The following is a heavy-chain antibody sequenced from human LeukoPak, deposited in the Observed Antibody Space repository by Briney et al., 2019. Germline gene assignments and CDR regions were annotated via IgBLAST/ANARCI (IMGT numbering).Heavy chain of an antibody. CDR1: GFTFSSYA. Sequence: PGGSLRLSCAASGFTFSSYAMSWVRQAPGKGLEWVSAISGSGGSTYYADSVKGRFTISRDNSKNTLYLQMNSLRAEDTAVYYCANSKYYYDSSGSHDAFDIWGQGTMVTVSS. CDR3: ANSKYYYDSSGSHDAFDI. CDR2: ISGSGGST. V-gene: IGHV3-23*01. J-gene: IGHJ3*02. D-gene: IGHD3-22*01.